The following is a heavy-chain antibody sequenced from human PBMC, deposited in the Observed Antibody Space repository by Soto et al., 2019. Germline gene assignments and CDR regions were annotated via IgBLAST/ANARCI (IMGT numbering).Heavy chain of an antibody. CDR2: IYYSGST. J-gene: IGHJ4*02. V-gene: IGHV4-59*07. CDR1: GGSISSYY. D-gene: IGHD2-2*01. Sequence: SDTLSLTCSVSGGSISSYYWSWIRQPPGKGLEWIGYIYYSGSTNYNPSLKSRVTISVDTSKNQFSLKLSSVTAADTAVYYCARGRPAPNDYWGQGTLVTVS. CDR3: ARGRPAPNDY.